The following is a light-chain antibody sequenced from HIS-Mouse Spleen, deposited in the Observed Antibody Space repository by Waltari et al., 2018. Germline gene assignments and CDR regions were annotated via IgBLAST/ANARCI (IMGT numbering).Light chain of an antibody. V-gene: IGLV3-25*03. Sequence: SYELTQPPSVSVSPGQTARITCSGAALPKQYAYWYQQKPGQAPVLVIYKDSERPSGIPERFSGSSSGTTVTLTISGVQAEDEADYYCQSADSSGTYHVVFGGGTKLTVL. CDR1: ALPKQY. CDR2: KDS. CDR3: QSADSSGTYHVV. J-gene: IGLJ2*01.